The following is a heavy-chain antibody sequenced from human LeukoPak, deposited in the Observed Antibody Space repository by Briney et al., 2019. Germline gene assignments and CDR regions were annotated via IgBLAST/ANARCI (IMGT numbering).Heavy chain of an antibody. CDR2: ISGSGGRP. J-gene: IGHJ4*02. CDR3: ARHPEPGYCSSTSCHESYFDY. V-gene: IGHV3-23*01. Sequence: GSLRLSCAASGFTFSSCAMSWVRQAPGKGLEWVSAISGSGGRPYYADSVKGRFTISRDNSKNTLYLQMNSLRAEDTAVYYCARHPEPGYCSSTSCHESYFDYWGQGTLVTVS. CDR1: GFTFSSCA. D-gene: IGHD2-2*01.